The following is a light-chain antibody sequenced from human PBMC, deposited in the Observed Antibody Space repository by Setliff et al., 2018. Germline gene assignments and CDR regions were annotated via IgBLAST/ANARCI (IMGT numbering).Light chain of an antibody. J-gene: IGLJ2*01. Sequence: QSALTQPASVSGSPGQSITISCTGTSSDVGAYNYVSWYQQHPRQAPKLMIYDVSKRPSGVSYLFSGSKSGNTASLTISGLQAGDEADYFCTSYASGSTYVVFGGGTK. CDR2: DVS. V-gene: IGLV2-14*03. CDR3: TSYASGSTYVV. CDR1: SSDVGAYNY.